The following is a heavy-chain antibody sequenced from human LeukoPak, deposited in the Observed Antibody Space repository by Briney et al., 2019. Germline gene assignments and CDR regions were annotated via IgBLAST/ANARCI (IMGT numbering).Heavy chain of an antibody. Sequence: ASVKVSCKASGYTFTSYYMHWVRQAPGQGLEWMGIINPSGGSTSYAQKFQGRVTMTRNTSISTAYMELSSLRSDDTAVYYCATYGSGTPRYYYYYMDVWGKGTTVTISS. CDR3: ATYGSGTPRYYYYYMDV. CDR2: INPSGGST. D-gene: IGHD3-10*01. J-gene: IGHJ6*03. CDR1: GYTFTSYY. V-gene: IGHV1-46*01.